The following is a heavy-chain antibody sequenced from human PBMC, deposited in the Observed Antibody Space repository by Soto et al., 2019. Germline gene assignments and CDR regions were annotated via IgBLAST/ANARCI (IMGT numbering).Heavy chain of an antibody. CDR2: INPSSSHI. D-gene: IGHD2-15*01. Sequence: EVQLVESGGGLVMPGGSLRLSCAASGFTFASYHMSWVRQAPGKGLDWVSSINPSSSHIYYADSVRGRFTNSRDDSNISLSLHLNSLRTEDVAIYYCARGYCGGVGCYLRRDAFDVLGQGTTVMVSS. CDR1: GFTFASYH. V-gene: IGHV3-21*02. J-gene: IGHJ3*01. CDR3: ARGYCGGVGCYLRRDAFDV.